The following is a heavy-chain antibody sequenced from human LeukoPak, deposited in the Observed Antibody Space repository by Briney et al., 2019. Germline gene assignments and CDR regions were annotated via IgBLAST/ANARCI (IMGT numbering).Heavy chain of an antibody. CDR3: ARVRYSGYDPSLYYYYGMDV. D-gene: IGHD5-12*01. Sequence: ASVKVSCKASGYTFTGYYMHWVRQAPGQGLEWMGWINPNSGGTNYAQKFQGRVTMTRDTSISTAYMELSRLRSDDTAVYYYARVRYSGYDPSLYYYYGMDVWGQGTTVTVSS. J-gene: IGHJ6*02. CDR1: GYTFTGYY. V-gene: IGHV1-2*02. CDR2: INPNSGGT.